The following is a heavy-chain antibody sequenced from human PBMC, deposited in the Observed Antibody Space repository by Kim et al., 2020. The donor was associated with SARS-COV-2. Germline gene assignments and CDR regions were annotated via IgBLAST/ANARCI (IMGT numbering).Heavy chain of an antibody. Sequence: GGSLRLSCAASGFIFSNYDMHWVRQAPGKGLEWVSYITTISDTIYYADSVRGRFTISRDNVRNSLYLQMNSLRYDDTAVYYCPRENPLYSSGWHNWIDP. CDR3: PRENPLYSSGWHNWIDP. D-gene: IGHD6-19*01. J-gene: IGHJ5*02. CDR1: GFIFSNYD. V-gene: IGHV3-48*02. CDR2: ITTISDTI.